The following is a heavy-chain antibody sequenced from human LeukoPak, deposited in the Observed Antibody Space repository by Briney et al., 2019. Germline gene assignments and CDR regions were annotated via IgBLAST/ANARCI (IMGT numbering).Heavy chain of an antibody. J-gene: IGHJ4*02. CDR1: GFTFSSYS. CDR3: ANRGGSGWYLPFDY. CDR2: ISSSSSYI. V-gene: IGHV3-21*04. Sequence: NPGGSLRLSCAASGFTFSSYSMNWVRQAPGKGLEWVSSISSSSSYIYYADSVEGRFTISRDNAKNSLYLQMNSLRAEDTAVYYCANRGGSGWYLPFDYWGQGTLVTVSS. D-gene: IGHD6-19*01.